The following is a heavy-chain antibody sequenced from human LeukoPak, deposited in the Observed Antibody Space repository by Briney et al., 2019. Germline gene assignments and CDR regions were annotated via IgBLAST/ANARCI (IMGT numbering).Heavy chain of an antibody. D-gene: IGHD3-22*01. J-gene: IGHJ4*02. CDR1: GYTFTSYA. Sequence: ASVKVSCKASGYTFTSYAMNWVRQAPGQGLEWMGWINTNTGNPTYAQGLTGRFVFSLDTSVSTAYLQISSLKAEDTAVYYCASYSSYYDSSGYEFDYWGQGTLVTVSS. V-gene: IGHV7-4-1*02. CDR2: INTNTGNP. CDR3: ASYSSYYDSSGYEFDY.